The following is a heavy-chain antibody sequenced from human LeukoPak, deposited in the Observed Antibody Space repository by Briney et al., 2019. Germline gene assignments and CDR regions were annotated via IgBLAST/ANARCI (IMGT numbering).Heavy chain of an antibody. CDR2: IIPILGIA. J-gene: IGHJ4*02. CDR3: ARASSGYDLGVHY. V-gene: IGHV1-69*04. CDR1: GGTFSGYA. Sequence: SVKVSCKASGGTFSGYAISWVRQAPGQGLEWMGRIIPILGIANYAQKFQGRVTITADTSTSTAYMELSSLRSEDTAVYYCARASSGYDLGVHYWGQGTLVTVSS. D-gene: IGHD5-12*01.